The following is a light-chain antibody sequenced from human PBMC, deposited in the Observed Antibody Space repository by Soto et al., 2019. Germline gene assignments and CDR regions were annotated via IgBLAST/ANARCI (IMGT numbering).Light chain of an antibody. J-gene: IGLJ2*01. Sequence: QSVLTQPPSVSAAPGQRVTISCSGSSNIGHNYVTWYQQVPGTAPKLLIYDNTKRPSGIPDRFSGSKSGTSATLGITGLQTGDEADYFCGTWDIALIVVLFGGGTKLTVL. CDR1: SNIGHNY. CDR2: DNT. CDR3: GTWDIALIVVL. V-gene: IGLV1-51*01.